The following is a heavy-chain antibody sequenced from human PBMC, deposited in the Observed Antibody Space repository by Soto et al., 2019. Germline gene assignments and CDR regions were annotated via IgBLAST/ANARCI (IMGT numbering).Heavy chain of an antibody. CDR2: ISSRSDI. CDR1: GFAFSTYS. J-gene: IGHJ6*02. V-gene: IGHV3-21*01. CDR3: AREYTAWPLAYGLDV. D-gene: IGHD2-2*02. Sequence: PWGSLRLSCVGSGFAFSTYSISFCRHSPGKGLEWVSSISSRSDIYYADSVKGRFTISRDNAKNSVSLQMNSLRAEDTAVYYCAREYTAWPLAYGLDVWGQGTTVTVSS.